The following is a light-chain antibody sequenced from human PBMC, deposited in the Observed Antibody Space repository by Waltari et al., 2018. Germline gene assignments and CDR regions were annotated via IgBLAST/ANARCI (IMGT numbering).Light chain of an antibody. CDR1: QGIGNA. J-gene: IGKJ1*01. Sequence: DIQMTQSPSSLSASVGDRVTITCRASQGIGNALGWFQQRPGEPPKRLIFSASNLQTGVPSRFSGTGSGTEFTLTISSLQPEDFATYYCLQHNTYPRTFGQGTRVEIK. CDR2: SAS. CDR3: LQHNTYPRT. V-gene: IGKV1-17*01.